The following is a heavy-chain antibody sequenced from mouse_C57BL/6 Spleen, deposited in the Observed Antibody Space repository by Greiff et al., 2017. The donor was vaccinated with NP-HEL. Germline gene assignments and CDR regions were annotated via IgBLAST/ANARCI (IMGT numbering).Heavy chain of an antibody. Sequence: EVQRVESGPGMVKPSQSLSLTCTVTGYSITSGYDWHWIRHFPGNKLEWMGYISYSGSTNYNPSLKSRISITHDTSKNHFFLKLNSVTTEDTATYYCAREEDDGGFAYWGQGTLVTVSA. CDR3: AREEDDGGFAY. D-gene: IGHD2-3*01. J-gene: IGHJ3*01. CDR1: GYSITSGYD. CDR2: ISYSGST. V-gene: IGHV3-1*01.